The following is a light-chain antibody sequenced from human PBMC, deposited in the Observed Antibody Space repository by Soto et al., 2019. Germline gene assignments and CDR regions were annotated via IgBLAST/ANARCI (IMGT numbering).Light chain of an antibody. CDR1: QSLLHSNGYNY. J-gene: IGKJ4*01. CDR2: LGS. Sequence: DIVMTQSPLSLPVTPGEPASISCRSSQSLLHSNGYNYLDWYLQKPGQSPQLLIYLGSNRASGVPDRFSGSGSGTDFTLKISRVEAEDAGVYYCMQALQTRVTFGGGTKVEIK. CDR3: MQALQTRVT. V-gene: IGKV2-28*01.